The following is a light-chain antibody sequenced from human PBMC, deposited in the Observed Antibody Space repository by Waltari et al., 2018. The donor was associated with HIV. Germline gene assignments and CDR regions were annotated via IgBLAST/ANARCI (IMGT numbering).Light chain of an antibody. V-gene: IGKV2-30*01. CDR2: EVS. J-gene: IGKJ2*03. CDR1: QSLVYHDGNTY. CDR3: LQGSHWPYS. Sequence: DVVMTQSPLSLPVTLGQPVSISCRSSQSLVYHDGNTYLNWFHQRPGQPPRRLIYEVSKRDSGVPDRFSGSGSGTDFTLKISRVEAADVGAYYCLQGSHWPYSFGQGTRVEIK.